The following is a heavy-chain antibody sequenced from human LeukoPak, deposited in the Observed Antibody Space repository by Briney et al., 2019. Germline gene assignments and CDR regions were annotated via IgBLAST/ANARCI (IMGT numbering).Heavy chain of an antibody. CDR1: GFTFSDYY. Sequence: GGSLRLSCAASGFTFSDYYMSWIRQAPGKGLEWVSYISSSGSTIYYAESVKGRFTISRDNAKNSLYLQMNSLRAEDTAVYYCARESYCYDSSGYAFDYWGQGTLVTVSS. J-gene: IGHJ4*02. CDR2: ISSSGSTI. D-gene: IGHD3-22*01. CDR3: ARESYCYDSSGYAFDY. V-gene: IGHV3-11*01.